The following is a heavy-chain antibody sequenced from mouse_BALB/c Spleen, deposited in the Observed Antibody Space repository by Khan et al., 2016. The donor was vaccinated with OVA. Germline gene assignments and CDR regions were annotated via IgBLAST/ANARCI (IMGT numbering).Heavy chain of an antibody. V-gene: IGHV14-3*02. CDR1: GFNIKDTY. J-gene: IGHJ2*01. CDR2: IDPANGNT. CDR3: ASSFDY. Sequence: VQLKQSGAELVKPGASVKLSCTASGFNIKDTYMHWVKQRPEQGLEWNGRIDPANGNTKYDPKFQGKATITADTSSNTAYLQLSSLTSEDTAVYYCASSFDYWGQGTTLTVSS.